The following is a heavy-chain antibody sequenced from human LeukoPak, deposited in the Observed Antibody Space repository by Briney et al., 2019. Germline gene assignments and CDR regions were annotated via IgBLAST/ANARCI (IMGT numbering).Heavy chain of an antibody. Sequence: PEGSLRLSCAASGFTFSSYSMNWVRQAPGKGLEWVSYISSSSSTIYYADSVKGRFTISRDNAKNSLYLQMNSLRAEDTAVYYCAGGSYYYYYMDVWGKGTTVTVSS. J-gene: IGHJ6*03. V-gene: IGHV3-48*01. D-gene: IGHD3-16*01. CDR1: GFTFSSYS. CDR2: ISSSSSTI. CDR3: AGGSYYYYYMDV.